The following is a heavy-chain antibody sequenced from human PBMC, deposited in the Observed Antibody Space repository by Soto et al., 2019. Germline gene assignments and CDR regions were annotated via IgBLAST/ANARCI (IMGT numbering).Heavy chain of an antibody. J-gene: IGHJ6*02. Sequence: XETLSLTCTVSGCSISSSSYYWGWIRQPPGKGLEWIGSIYYSGSTYYNPSLKSRVTISVDTSKNQFSLKLSSVTAADTAVYYCARQTYYYDSSGYYPYYYGMDVWGQGTTVTVSS. V-gene: IGHV4-39*01. CDR2: IYYSGST. CDR1: GCSISSSSYY. D-gene: IGHD3-22*01. CDR3: ARQTYYYDSSGYYPYYYGMDV.